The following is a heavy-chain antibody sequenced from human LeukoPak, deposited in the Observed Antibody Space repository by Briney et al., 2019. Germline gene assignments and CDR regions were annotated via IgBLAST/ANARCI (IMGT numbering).Heavy chain of an antibody. Sequence: SETLSLTCTVSGGSISSYYWSWIRQPPGKGLEWIGYIYYSGSTNYNPSLKSRVTMSVDTSKNQFSLKLSSVTAADTAVYYCARKSRFGSGWYWFDPWGQGTLVTVSS. CDR1: GGSISSYY. CDR3: ARKSRFGSGWYWFDP. D-gene: IGHD6-19*01. J-gene: IGHJ5*02. CDR2: IYYSGST. V-gene: IGHV4-59*08.